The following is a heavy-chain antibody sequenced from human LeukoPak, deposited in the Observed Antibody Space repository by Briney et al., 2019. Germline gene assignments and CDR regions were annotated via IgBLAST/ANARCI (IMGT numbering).Heavy chain of an antibody. CDR1: GFIVSSNY. V-gene: IGHV3-53*01. J-gene: IGHJ4*02. CDR2: ISSGGNT. Sequence: GGSLRLSCAASGFIVSSNYMSWVRQAPGKGLEWVSIISSGGNTYYADSVKGRFTISRDISKNTLYLQMNGLRAEDTAVYYCAREVRGYYFVYWGQGTLVTVSS. CDR3: AREVRGYYFVY. D-gene: IGHD3-22*01.